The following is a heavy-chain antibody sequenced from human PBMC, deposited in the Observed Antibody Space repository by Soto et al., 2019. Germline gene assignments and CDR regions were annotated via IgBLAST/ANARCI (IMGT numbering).Heavy chain of an antibody. CDR1: GFSLSTSGVG. V-gene: IGHV2-5*02. Sequence: SGPTLVNPTQTLTLTCTFSGFSLSTSGVGVGWIRQPPGKALEWLALIYWDDDKRYSPSLKSRLTITKDTSKNQVVLTMTNMEPVDTATYYCAHSFAPDSSSWPRPFDYWGQGTLVTVSS. J-gene: IGHJ4*02. CDR3: AHSFAPDSSSWPRPFDY. CDR2: IYWDDDK. D-gene: IGHD6-13*01.